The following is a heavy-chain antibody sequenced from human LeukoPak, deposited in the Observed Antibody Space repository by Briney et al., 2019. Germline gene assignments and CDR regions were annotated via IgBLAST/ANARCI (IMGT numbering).Heavy chain of an antibody. CDR2: IFYSGSA. J-gene: IGHJ4*02. CDR1: GGSISSGDYY. CDR3: ARGSTLIRGFDY. Sequence: TSETLSLTCTVSGGSISSGDYYWNWIRQHPEKSLEWIGYIFYSGSAYYNPPLKSRVTISVDTSKNQFSLKLSSVTAADTAVYYCARGSTLIRGFDYWGQGTLVTVSS. D-gene: IGHD3-10*01. V-gene: IGHV4-31*03.